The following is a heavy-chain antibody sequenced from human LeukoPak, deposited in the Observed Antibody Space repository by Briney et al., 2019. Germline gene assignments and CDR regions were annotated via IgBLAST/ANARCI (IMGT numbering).Heavy chain of an antibody. CDR3: ARGRGWLYFDRMSWFDP. CDR1: GESFSNYY. V-gene: IGHV4-34*01. Sequence: SETLSLTCAVYGESFSNYYWNWIRQSPGKGLEWIGEIKYSGTTNYNPSLKSRVTISIDTSKSQFSLKLTSVTAADTAVYYCARGRGWLYFDRMSWFDPWGQGALVTVSS. J-gene: IGHJ5*02. CDR2: IKYSGTT. D-gene: IGHD2/OR15-2a*01.